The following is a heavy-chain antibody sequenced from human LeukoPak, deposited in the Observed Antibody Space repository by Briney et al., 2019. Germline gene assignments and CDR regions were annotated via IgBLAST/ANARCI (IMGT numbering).Heavy chain of an antibody. CDR3: ASGTPLDY. D-gene: IGHD1-1*01. CDR2: ISSSSSYI. Sequence: PGGSLRLSCAASGFTFSSYSMNWVRQAPGKGLEWVSSISSSSSYIYYADSVKGRFTISRDNAKNSPYLQMNSLRAEDTAVYYCASGTPLDYWGQGTLSPSPQ. J-gene: IGHJ4*02. CDR1: GFTFSSYS. V-gene: IGHV3-21*01.